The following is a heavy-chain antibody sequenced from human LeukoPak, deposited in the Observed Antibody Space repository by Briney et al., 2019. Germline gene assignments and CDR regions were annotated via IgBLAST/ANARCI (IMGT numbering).Heavy chain of an antibody. D-gene: IGHD3-22*01. J-gene: IGHJ4*02. CDR2: IIPIFGTA. Sequence: GASVKVSCKASGGNFSSYAISWVRQAPGQGLEWMGGIIPIFGTANYAQKFQGRVTITADESTSTAYMELSSLRSEDTAVYYCARAPNYYDSLLSYWGQGTLVTVPS. CDR3: ARAPNYYDSLLSY. V-gene: IGHV1-69*01. CDR1: GGNFSSYA.